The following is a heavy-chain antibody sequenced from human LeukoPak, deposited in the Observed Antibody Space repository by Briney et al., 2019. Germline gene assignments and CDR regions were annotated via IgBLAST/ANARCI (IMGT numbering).Heavy chain of an antibody. CDR2: ISSSSSTI. CDR1: GFTFSSYE. CDR3: AREGAARPWNGAFDI. J-gene: IGHJ3*02. Sequence: PGGSLRLSCAASGFTFSSYEMNWVRQAPGKGLEWVSYISSSSSTIYYADSVKGRFTISRDNAKNSLYLQMNSLRAEDTAVYYCAREGAARPWNGAFDIWGQGTMVTVSS. V-gene: IGHV3-48*01. D-gene: IGHD6-6*01.